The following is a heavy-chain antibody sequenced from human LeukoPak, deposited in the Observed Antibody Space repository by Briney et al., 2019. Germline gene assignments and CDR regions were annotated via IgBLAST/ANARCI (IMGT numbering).Heavy chain of an antibody. Sequence: GGSLRLSCAASGFTFSSYGMHWVRQAPGKGLEWVAVISYDGSNKYYADSVKGRFTISSDNSKNTLYLQMNSLRAEDTAVYYCAALSSLFDYWGQGTLVTVSS. CDR1: GFTFSSYG. CDR2: ISYDGSNK. V-gene: IGHV3-30*03. CDR3: AALSSLFDY. D-gene: IGHD2/OR15-2a*01. J-gene: IGHJ4*02.